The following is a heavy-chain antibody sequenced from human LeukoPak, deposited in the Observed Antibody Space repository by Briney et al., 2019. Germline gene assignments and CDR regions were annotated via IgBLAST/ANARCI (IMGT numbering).Heavy chain of an antibody. Sequence: GGSLRLSCAASGFTVSSNHMSWVRQAPGKGLEWVSVLLTDGSTYYSESVKGGFTISRDNSKNTLFLQMNSLRADHTSVYYCARDLHISGWYALFDFWGQGALVTVSS. CDR1: GFTVSSNH. V-gene: IGHV3-53*01. CDR2: LLTDGST. CDR3: ARDLHISGWYALFDF. J-gene: IGHJ4*02. D-gene: IGHD6-19*01.